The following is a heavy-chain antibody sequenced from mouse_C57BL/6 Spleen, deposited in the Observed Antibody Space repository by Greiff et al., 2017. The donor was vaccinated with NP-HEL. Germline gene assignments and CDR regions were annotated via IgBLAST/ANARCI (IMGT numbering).Heavy chain of an antibody. CDR1: GFNIKDDY. D-gene: IGHD1-1*01. CDR2: IDPENGDT. Sequence: EVKLEESGAELVRPGASVKLSCTASGFNIKDDYMHWVKQRPEQGLAWIGWIDPENGDTEYASKFQGKATITADTSSNTAYLQLSSLTSEDTAVYYCTPFYYYGSRDAMDYWGQGTSVTVSS. J-gene: IGHJ4*01. CDR3: TPFYYYGSRDAMDY. V-gene: IGHV14-4*01.